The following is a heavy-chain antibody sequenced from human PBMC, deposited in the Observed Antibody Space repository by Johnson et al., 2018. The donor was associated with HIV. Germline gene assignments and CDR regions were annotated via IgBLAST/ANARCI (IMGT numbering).Heavy chain of an antibody. V-gene: IGHV3-15*01. CDR1: GFTFNNAW. CDR2: IKSETDGGTT. J-gene: IGHJ3*01. D-gene: IGHD5-18*01. Sequence: VQLVESGGGLVKPGGSLRLSCAASGFTFNNAWMSWVRQAPGKGLEWVGRIKSETDGGTTDYAAHVKDRFIISRDDSKDTLYLQMNSLKTEDTAVYYCATEAGIELWLIDAFDLWGQGTMVTVSS. CDR3: ATEAGIELWLIDAFDL.